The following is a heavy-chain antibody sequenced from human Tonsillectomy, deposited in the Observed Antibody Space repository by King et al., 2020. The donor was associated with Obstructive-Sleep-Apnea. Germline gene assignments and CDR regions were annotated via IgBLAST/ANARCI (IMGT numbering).Heavy chain of an antibody. D-gene: IGHD3-22*01. Sequence: VQLQESGPGLVKPSQTLSLTCTFSGGYITSGDYYWCWIRQPPGKGLEWIGYVYYSGRTYSNPSLKSRVTIAVDTSKPQFSLKLSSVTAADTAVYYCARGNYYDSSGYYHRGEWFDPWGQGTLVTVSS. V-gene: IGHV4-30-4*01. CDR1: GGYITSGDYY. CDR2: VYYSGRT. CDR3: ARGNYYDSSGYYHRGEWFDP. J-gene: IGHJ5*02.